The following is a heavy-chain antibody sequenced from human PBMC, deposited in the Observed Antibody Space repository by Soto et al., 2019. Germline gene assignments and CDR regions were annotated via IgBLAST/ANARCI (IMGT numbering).Heavy chain of an antibody. D-gene: IGHD3-22*01. CDR2: ISGRGTAT. CDR1: GXPCRTYA. CDR3: ENTRLYDNNEYNRDAFHV. J-gene: IGHJ6*01. V-gene: IGHV3-23*01. Sequence: RSRRLSGDASGXPCRTYAMGWVRRTPRKGLEWVSGISGRGTATYYTDSLKGRFTVSRDNSKDRLFLQMNTLRVEDTAVYYWENTRLYDNNEYNRDAFHVRGSGPAVT.